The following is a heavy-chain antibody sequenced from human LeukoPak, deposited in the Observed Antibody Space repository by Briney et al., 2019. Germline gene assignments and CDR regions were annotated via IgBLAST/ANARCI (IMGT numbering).Heavy chain of an antibody. CDR3: ARGPNSNWSGLDF. Sequence: PGGSLRLSCIASGFSFSGHWMHWARQLPGKGLVWVSRISPTGSTTSYADSVKGRFTVSRDNAKNTLCLQVNNLRAEDTAVYYCARGPNSNWSGLDFWGQGTLLTVSS. D-gene: IGHD6-6*01. J-gene: IGHJ4*02. CDR2: ISPTGSTT. CDR1: GFSFSGHW. V-gene: IGHV3-74*01.